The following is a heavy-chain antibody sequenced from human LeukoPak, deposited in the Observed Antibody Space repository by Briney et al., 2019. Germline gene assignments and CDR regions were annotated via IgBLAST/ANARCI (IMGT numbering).Heavy chain of an antibody. CDR2: INAGNGNT. CDR1: GYTFTSYA. J-gene: IGHJ3*02. Sequence: EASVKVSCKASGYTFTSYAMHWVRQAPGQRLEWMGWINAGNGNTKYSQKFQGRVTITRDTSASTAYMELSSLRSEDTAVYYCAKDSGIAVAHDAFDIWGQGTMATVSS. D-gene: IGHD6-19*01. CDR3: AKDSGIAVAHDAFDI. V-gene: IGHV1-3*01.